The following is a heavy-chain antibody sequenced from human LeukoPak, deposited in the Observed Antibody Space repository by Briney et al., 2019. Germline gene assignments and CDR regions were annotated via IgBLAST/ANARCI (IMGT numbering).Heavy chain of an antibody. CDR1: DDSFSSHY. CDR3: ARDLVTVTKGFDI. D-gene: IGHD4-17*01. V-gene: IGHV4-59*11. CDR2: ISYIGST. J-gene: IGHJ3*02. Sequence: PETLSLTCAVSDDSFSSHYWTWIRQPPGKGLEWIGYISYIGSTNYNPSLKSRVTISIDTSKNQFSLKLTSVTAADTAVYYCARDLVTVTKGFDIWGQGTMVSVSS.